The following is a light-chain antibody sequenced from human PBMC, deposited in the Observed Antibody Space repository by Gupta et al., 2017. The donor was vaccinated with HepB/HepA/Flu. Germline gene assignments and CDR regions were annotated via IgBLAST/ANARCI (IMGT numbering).Light chain of an antibody. Sequence: EIVLTPSPATLSLSPGERATLSCRASQSVSSYLAWYQQKPGHAPRLLIYDASNRATGIPARFSGSGSGTDVTLTISSLEPEDFAVYYCQQRSNWPRHTFGGGTKVEIK. V-gene: IGKV3-11*01. CDR3: QQRSNWPRHT. CDR2: DAS. J-gene: IGKJ4*01. CDR1: QSVSSY.